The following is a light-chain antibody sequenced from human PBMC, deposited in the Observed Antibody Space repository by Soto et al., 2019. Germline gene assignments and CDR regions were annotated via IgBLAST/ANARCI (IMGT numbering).Light chain of an antibody. CDR3: QTWATGIQI. CDR2: LNSDGSH. V-gene: IGLV4-69*01. Sequence: QPVLTQSPSASASLGASVKLTCTLSSGHSNYAIAWHQQQPEKGPRYLRKLNSDGSHSKGDGIPDRFSGSSSGAERYLTISSLQSEDEADYYCQTWATGIQIFGGGTKLTVL. CDR1: SGHSNYA. J-gene: IGLJ2*01.